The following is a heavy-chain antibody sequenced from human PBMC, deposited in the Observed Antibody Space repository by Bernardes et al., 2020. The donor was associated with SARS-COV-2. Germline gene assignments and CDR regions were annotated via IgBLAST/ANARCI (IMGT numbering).Heavy chain of an antibody. D-gene: IGHD3-10*01. V-gene: IGHV4-61*02. Sequence: SETLFLTCTVSGGSISSGSYYWSWIRQPAGKGLEWIGRIYTSGSTNYNPSLKSRVTISVDTSKNQFSLKLSSVTAADTAVYYCARERANAMVRGGWFDPWGQGTLVTVSS. CDR3: ARERANAMVRGGWFDP. CDR1: GGSISSGSYY. J-gene: IGHJ5*02. CDR2: IYTSGST.